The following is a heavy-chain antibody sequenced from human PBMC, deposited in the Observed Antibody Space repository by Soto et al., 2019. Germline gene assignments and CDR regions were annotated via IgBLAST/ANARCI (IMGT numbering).Heavy chain of an antibody. D-gene: IGHD3-3*01. CDR1: GFTFSSYA. CDR2: ISYDGSNK. V-gene: IGHV3-30-3*01. CDR3: ARDAKRLYDFWSGYSYNWFDP. J-gene: IGHJ5*02. Sequence: QVQLVESGGGVVQPGRSLRLSCAASGFTFSSYAMHWVRQAPGKGLEWVAVISYDGSNKYYADSVKGRFTISRDNFKNTLYLQMNSLRAEDTAVYYCARDAKRLYDFWSGYSYNWFDPWGQGTLVTVSS.